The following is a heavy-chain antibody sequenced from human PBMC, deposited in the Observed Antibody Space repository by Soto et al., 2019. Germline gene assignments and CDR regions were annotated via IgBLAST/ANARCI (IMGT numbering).Heavy chain of an antibody. CDR1: GASISSADNY. V-gene: IGHV4-30-4*01. J-gene: IGHJ1*01. CDR3: ARVSSSGRFFGYFQH. Sequence: SETLSLTCSFSGASISSADNYWSWIRQPPGKGLEWIGSIYYSGNTFYHPSLKSRLTLSVDTSKNQFSLNLHSVTAADTAVYYCARVSSSGRFFGYFQHWGQGTLVTVSS. D-gene: IGHD3-22*01. CDR2: IYYSGNT.